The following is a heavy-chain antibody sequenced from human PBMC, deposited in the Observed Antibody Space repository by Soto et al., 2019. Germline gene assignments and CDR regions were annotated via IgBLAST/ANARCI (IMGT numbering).Heavy chain of an antibody. J-gene: IGHJ6*02. Sequence: ASVKVSCKASGYTFTSYDINWVRQATGQVLECMVWMNPNSGNTGYXXKFQGRVXXTGNSSISTAXMELSXRRSEDTAVXYCASQIDSDYSNGMDVWGQGTTVTVSS. CDR2: MNPNSGNT. D-gene: IGHD4-4*01. CDR1: GYTFTSYD. V-gene: IGHV1-8*01. CDR3: ASQIDSDYSNGMDV.